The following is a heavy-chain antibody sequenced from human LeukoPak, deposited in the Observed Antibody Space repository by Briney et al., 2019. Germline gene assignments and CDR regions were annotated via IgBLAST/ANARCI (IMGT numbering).Heavy chain of an antibody. Sequence: GRSLRLSCAASGFTFSSYWMSWVRQAPGKGLEWVANIKQDGSEKYYVDSVKGRFTISRDNAKNSLYLQMNSLRAEDTAVYYCARDSGYYGSGSYGLNWFDPWGQGTLVTVSS. CDR1: GFTFSSYW. D-gene: IGHD3-10*01. CDR2: IKQDGSEK. V-gene: IGHV3-7*01. J-gene: IGHJ5*02. CDR3: ARDSGYYGSGSYGLNWFDP.